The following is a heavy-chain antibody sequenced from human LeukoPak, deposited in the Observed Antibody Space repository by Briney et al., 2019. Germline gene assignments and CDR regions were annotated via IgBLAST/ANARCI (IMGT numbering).Heavy chain of an antibody. D-gene: IGHD2-15*01. CDR2: VSFDGTNN. Sequence: GGSLRLSCAASGFIFDNFAIHWVRQAPGKGLEWVSIVSFDGTNNFYADSVKGRFIVSRDSSNNTVYLHMNSLRPDDTAVYFCARDRNVVGADFESRGQGTLVTVSS. CDR3: ARDRNVVGADFES. CDR1: GFIFDNFA. J-gene: IGHJ5*01. V-gene: IGHV3-30*03.